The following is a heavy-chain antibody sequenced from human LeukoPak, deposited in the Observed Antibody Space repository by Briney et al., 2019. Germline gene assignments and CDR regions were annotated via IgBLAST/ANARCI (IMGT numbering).Heavy chain of an antibody. D-gene: IGHD2-2*01. CDR3: ARGYCSSTSCYMDV. V-gene: IGHV1-3*01. CDR2: INAGNGNI. Sequence: ASVKVSCKASGHTSTTYAIHWVRQAPGQGLEWMGWINAGNGNIKYSQKFQGRVTITGDTSTSTAYMELSSLRSEDTAVYYCARGYCSSTSCYMDVWGQGTTVT. CDR1: GHTSTTYA. J-gene: IGHJ6*02.